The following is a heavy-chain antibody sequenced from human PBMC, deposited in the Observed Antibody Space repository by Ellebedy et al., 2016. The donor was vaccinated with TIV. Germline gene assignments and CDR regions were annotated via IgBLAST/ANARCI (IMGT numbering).Heavy chain of an antibody. Sequence: GESLKISCAASGFTFDDYGMSWVRQAPGKGLEWVSGINWNGGSTGYADSVKGRFTISRDNAKNSLYLQMNSLRAEDTAVYYCARRRGDSDYWGQGTLVTVSS. J-gene: IGHJ4*02. V-gene: IGHV3-20*04. CDR3: ARRRGDSDY. CDR1: GFTFDDYG. D-gene: IGHD3-16*01. CDR2: INWNGGST.